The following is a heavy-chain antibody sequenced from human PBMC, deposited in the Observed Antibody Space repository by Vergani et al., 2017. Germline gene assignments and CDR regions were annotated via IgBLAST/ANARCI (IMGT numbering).Heavy chain of an antibody. J-gene: IGHJ4*02. CDR3: AGRQRTSAYYNGGFDY. Sequence: EVQLLESGGGLVQPGGSLRLSCAASGFTFSTYAMTWVRQAPGKGLEWVSTISSDGGSTYYADSVKGRFTITRDNSKNTLSLQMNSLTAEDTAIYCCAGRQRTSAYYNGGFDYWGQGILVTVSS. CDR1: GFTFSTYA. D-gene: IGHD3-22*01. CDR2: ISSDGGST. V-gene: IGHV3-23*01.